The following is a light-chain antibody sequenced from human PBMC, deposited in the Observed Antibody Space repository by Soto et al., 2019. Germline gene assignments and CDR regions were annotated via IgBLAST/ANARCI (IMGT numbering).Light chain of an antibody. CDR2: DDI. CDR1: ISKIGTKS. CDR3: AACDDSLNGNWV. V-gene: IGLV1-44*01. J-gene: IGLJ3*02. Sequence: QSVLTQAPSASGTPGQRVTISCSGSISKIGTKSVNWYQQLPGKAPILLIYDDIERPSGVPERFSCSKSGTSASLAISGLQSDDVADYYCAACDDSLNGNWVFGGGTELTVL.